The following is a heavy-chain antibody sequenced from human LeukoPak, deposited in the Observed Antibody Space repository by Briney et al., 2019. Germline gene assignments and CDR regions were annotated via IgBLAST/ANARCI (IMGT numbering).Heavy chain of an antibody. D-gene: IGHD3-10*01. CDR3: ASGGDGTVLLWFGGFDY. V-gene: IGHV3-30*01. CDR2: ISYDGSNK. CDR1: GFTFSSCA. Sequence: GGSLRLSCAASGFTFSSCAMHWVRQAPGKGLEGVADISYDGSNKYYADSVKGRFTSSRDNSKTTLYLQMNSLRAEDTAVYYCASGGDGTVLLWFGGFDYWGQGTLVTVSS. J-gene: IGHJ4*02.